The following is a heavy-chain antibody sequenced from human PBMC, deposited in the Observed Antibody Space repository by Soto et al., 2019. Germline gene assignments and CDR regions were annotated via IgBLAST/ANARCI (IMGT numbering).Heavy chain of an antibody. CDR2: ISYDGSNK. V-gene: IGHV3-30*18. J-gene: IGHJ6*02. Sequence: GGSLRLSCAASGFTFSSYGMHWVRQAPGKGLEWVAVISYDGSNKYYADSVKGRFTISRDNSKNTLYLQMNSLRAEDTAVYYRAKDLAPTYYDFWSGYYHSSYYSMDVWGQGTTVTVSS. CDR1: GFTFSSYG. D-gene: IGHD3-3*01. CDR3: AKDLAPTYYDFWSGYYHSSYYSMDV.